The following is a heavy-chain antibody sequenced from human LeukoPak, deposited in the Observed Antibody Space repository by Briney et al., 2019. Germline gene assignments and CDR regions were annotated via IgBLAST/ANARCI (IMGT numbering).Heavy chain of an antibody. J-gene: IGHJ5*02. CDR1: GGSISSSSYY. CDR2: IYYSGSN. D-gene: IGHD3-10*01. Sequence: SETLSLTCTVSGGSISSSSYYWGWIRQPPGKGLEWIGSIYYSGSNYYNPSLKSRVTISVDTSKNQFSLKLSSVSAADTAVYYCARGHRVLGQMYYYVSESSQRGCWFDPWGQGTLVTVSS. V-gene: IGHV4-39*07. CDR3: ARGHRVLGQMYYYVSESSQRGCWFDP.